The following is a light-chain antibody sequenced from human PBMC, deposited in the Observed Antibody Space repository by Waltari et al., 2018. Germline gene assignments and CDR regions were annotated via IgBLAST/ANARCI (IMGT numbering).Light chain of an antibody. J-gene: IGLJ3*02. Sequence: QLVLTQAPSASASLVASVPLPCTLSSGHSNNVIPWTPQQPEKGPRYLIKLNNDGSHRKGDGIPDRFSGSRSGAECYLTISSLQSEDEADYYCQTWGTGVVVFGGGTKLTVL. CDR1: SGHSNNV. CDR3: QTWGTGVVV. CDR2: LNNDGSH. V-gene: IGLV4-69*01.